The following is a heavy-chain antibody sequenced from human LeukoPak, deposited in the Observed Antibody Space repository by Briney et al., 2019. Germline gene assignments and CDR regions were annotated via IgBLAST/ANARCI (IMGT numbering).Heavy chain of an antibody. Sequence: GGSLRLSCAASGFTFNSFEMIWVRQAPGKGLDWVSHITSSGSAIFYADSVKGRFTISRDNAKNALYLQMNSLRAEDTAVYYCARVAKNNGFVFDNWGQGTLVTVSS. V-gene: IGHV3-48*03. J-gene: IGHJ4*02. D-gene: IGHD2/OR15-2a*01. CDR1: GFTFNSFE. CDR3: ARVAKNNGFVFDN. CDR2: ITSSGSAI.